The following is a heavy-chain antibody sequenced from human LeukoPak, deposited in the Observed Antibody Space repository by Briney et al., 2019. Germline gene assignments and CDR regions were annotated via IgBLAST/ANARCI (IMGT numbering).Heavy chain of an antibody. CDR1: GYTFTGYY. V-gene: IGHV1-2*02. CDR2: INPNSGGT. Sequence: ASVKVSCKASGYTFTGYYMHWVRQAPGQGLEWMGWINPNSGGTNYAQKFQGRVTITADKSTNTAYMELSSLRSEDTAVYYCARKVNCGGDCLDAFDIWGQGTMVTVSS. J-gene: IGHJ3*02. D-gene: IGHD2-21*02. CDR3: ARKVNCGGDCLDAFDI.